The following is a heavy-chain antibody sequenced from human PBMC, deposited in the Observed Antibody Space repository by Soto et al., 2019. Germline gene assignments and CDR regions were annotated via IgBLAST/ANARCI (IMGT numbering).Heavy chain of an antibody. Sequence: QVQLVQSGAEVRTPGASVKVSCKASGHTFTSYDINWVRQATGQGPEWMGWMNPDSGNTGYVQKFQGRVTMTRNTAISTAYMELSSLRSEDTAVYYCARSVGGSNGNFDYWGQGPLVTVSS. V-gene: IGHV1-8*01. D-gene: IGHD3-10*01. CDR2: MNPDSGNT. J-gene: IGHJ4*02. CDR3: ARSVGGSNGNFDY. CDR1: GHTFTSYD.